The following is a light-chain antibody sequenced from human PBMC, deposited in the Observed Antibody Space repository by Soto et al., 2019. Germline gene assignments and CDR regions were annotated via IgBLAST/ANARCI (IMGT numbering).Light chain of an antibody. CDR1: SSDVGGYNY. J-gene: IGLJ1*01. CDR3: RSYVGTNSYV. Sequence: QSVLTQPPSASGSPGQSVTISCTGTSSDVGGYNYVSWYQHHPGKAPKLIIYEVYKRPSGVPDRFSGSKSGNTAALTVSGLQAEDEADYYCRSYVGTNSYVFGTGTKVTGL. V-gene: IGLV2-8*01. CDR2: EVY.